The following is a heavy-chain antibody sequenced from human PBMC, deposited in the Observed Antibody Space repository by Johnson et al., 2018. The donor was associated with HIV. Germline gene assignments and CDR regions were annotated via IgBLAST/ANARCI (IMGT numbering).Heavy chain of an antibody. Sequence: VQLVESGGGVVQPGRSLRLSCAASGFTFSSYGMHWVRQAPGKGLEWVAFIRYDGSNKYYADSVRGRFTISSDNSKNTLFLQRNSLGTEDTAVYYCAFLGALWDSFDIWGQGTMVTVSS. V-gene: IGHV3-30*02. CDR1: GFTFSSYG. J-gene: IGHJ3*02. CDR3: AFLGALWDSFDI. CDR2: IRYDGSNK. D-gene: IGHD3-16*01.